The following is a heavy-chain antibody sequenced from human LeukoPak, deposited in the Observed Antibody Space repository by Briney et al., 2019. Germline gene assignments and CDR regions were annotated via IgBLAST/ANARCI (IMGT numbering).Heavy chain of an antibody. CDR1: GFTFRDYY. J-gene: IGHJ3*02. Sequence: NPGGSLRLSCAASGFTFRDYYMGWIRQAPGKGLEWVSYITSSGRAMYHADSVKGRFTIPRDNSRNSLYLQVTTLRAEDTAVYYCARAFRDAFDIWGQGTMVIVSS. CDR2: ITSSGRAM. CDR3: ARAFRDAFDI. V-gene: IGHV3-11*04.